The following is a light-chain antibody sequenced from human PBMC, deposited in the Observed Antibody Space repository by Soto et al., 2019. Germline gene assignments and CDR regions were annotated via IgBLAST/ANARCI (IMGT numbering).Light chain of an antibody. CDR2: DAS. J-gene: IGKJ4*01. Sequence: IVMTHSPPTLSVSPWERANLSFRASQSVGSKLAWYQQRPGQAPRLLIYDASNRATGIPARFSGSGSGTEFSLTISSLQSEDFAVYSCQQYGDWPGAFGGGTKVDNK. CDR3: QQYGDWPGA. V-gene: IGKV3D-15*01. CDR1: QSVGSK.